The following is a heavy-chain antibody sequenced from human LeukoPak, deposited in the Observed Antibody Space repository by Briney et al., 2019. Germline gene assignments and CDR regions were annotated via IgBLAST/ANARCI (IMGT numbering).Heavy chain of an antibody. CDR1: GFTFSNYA. Sequence: GGSLRLSCAASGFTFSNYAMSWVRQAPGKGLEWVSTITGSGTSTYYAGPAKGRFTISRDNSKDTLYLQMNSLRAEDTAVYYCAKDQYGTIVAGTGFDYWGRGTLVTVSS. V-gene: IGHV3-23*01. CDR2: ITGSGTST. J-gene: IGHJ4*02. CDR3: AKDQYGTIVAGTGFDY. D-gene: IGHD6-19*01.